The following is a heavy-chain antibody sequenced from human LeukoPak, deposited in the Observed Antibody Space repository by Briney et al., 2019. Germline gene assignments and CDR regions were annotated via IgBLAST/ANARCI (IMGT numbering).Heavy chain of an antibody. J-gene: IGHJ4*02. CDR1: GFTFSSYW. V-gene: IGHV3-7*01. CDR2: IKQDGSEK. CDR3: ARITNSWYPSYFDY. D-gene: IGHD6-13*01. Sequence: GGSLRLSCAASGFTFSSYWMSWVRQAPGKGLEWVANIKQDGSEKYYVDSVKGRFAISRDNAKNSLYLQMNSLRAEDTAVYYCARITNSWYPSYFDYWGQGTLVTVSS.